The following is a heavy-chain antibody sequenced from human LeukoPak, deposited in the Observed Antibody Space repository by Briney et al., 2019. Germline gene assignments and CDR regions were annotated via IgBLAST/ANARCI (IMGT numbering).Heavy chain of an antibody. J-gene: IGHJ4*01. Sequence: PGGSLRLSCAASGFRFDDYAMHWVRQAPGKGLEWVSGISWNSGSIGYAASVKGRFTISRDNTKDSLYLQLSALRAEDTAVYYCARDGTAPGLYFDLWGQGTLVTVS. CDR1: GFRFDDYA. V-gene: IGHV3-9*01. CDR3: ARDGTAPGLYFDL. D-gene: IGHD6-13*01. CDR2: ISWNSGSI.